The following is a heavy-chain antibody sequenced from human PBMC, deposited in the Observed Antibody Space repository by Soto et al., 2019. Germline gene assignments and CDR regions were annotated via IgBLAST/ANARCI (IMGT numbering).Heavy chain of an antibody. D-gene: IGHD3-22*01. Sequence: QVQLVQSGAEVKKPGSSVKVSCKASGGSLSNYGISWVRQAPGQGLECMGAIIPVFGTPNYAQKFQDRVTINADKTTTTVFMEVRSLTSEDTAVYYCARGDATKIVVTTYYAMDVWGQGTTVTVSS. CDR1: GGSLSNYG. J-gene: IGHJ6*02. CDR3: ARGDATKIVVTTYYAMDV. V-gene: IGHV1-69*14. CDR2: IIPVFGTP.